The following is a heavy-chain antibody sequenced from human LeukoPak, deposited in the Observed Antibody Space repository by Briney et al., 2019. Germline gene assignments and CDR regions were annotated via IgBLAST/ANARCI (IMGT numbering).Heavy chain of an antibody. CDR1: GGSISSYY. J-gene: IGHJ3*02. Sequence: PSETLSLTCTVSGGSISSYYWSWIRQPPGKGLEWIGYIYYSGSTNYNPSLKSRVTISVDTSKNQFSLKLSSVTAADTAVYYCARDIGWLQFGNAFDIWGQGTMVTVSS. CDR3: ARDIGWLQFGNAFDI. V-gene: IGHV4-59*01. D-gene: IGHD5-24*01. CDR2: IYYSGST.